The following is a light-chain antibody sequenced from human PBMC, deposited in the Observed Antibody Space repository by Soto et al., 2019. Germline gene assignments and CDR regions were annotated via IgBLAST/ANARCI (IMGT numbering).Light chain of an antibody. CDR2: DAS. V-gene: IGKV3-11*01. CDR3: QQRTNWPPWT. Sequence: EIVLTQSPATLSLSPGETATLSCRASQSVGTYLAWYQQKPGQAPRLLIYDASNRATGIPARFSGSGSGTDFTLTINSLEPEDFSVYYCQQRTNWPPWTFGQGTKVEIK. J-gene: IGKJ1*01. CDR1: QSVGTY.